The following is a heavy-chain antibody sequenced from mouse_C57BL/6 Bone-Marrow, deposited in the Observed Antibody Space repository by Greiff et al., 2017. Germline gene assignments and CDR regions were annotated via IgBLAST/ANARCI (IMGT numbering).Heavy chain of an antibody. CDR2: IDPSDSYT. Sequence: QVQLQQPGAELVKPGASVKLSCKASGYTFTSYWMQWVKQRPGQGLEWMGEIDPSDSYTNYKQKFKGKATLTVDTSSSTAYMQLSSLTSEDSAVYYCASLYYGSSHWYFDVWGTGTTVTVSS. V-gene: IGHV1-50*01. J-gene: IGHJ1*03. D-gene: IGHD1-1*01. CDR1: GYTFTSYW. CDR3: ASLYYGSSHWYFDV.